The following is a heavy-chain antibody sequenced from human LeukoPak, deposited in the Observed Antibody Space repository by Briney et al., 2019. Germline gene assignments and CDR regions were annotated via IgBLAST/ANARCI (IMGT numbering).Heavy chain of an antibody. Sequence: PSETLSLTCTVSGDSISNFHWSWIRQPPGKGLEWVGYIYYPGSASYNPSLKSRVTISVDTSKNQFSLRLSSVTAADTAVYYCATSVSGGWSYFDYWGQGTLVTVSS. D-gene: IGHD6-19*01. CDR2: IYYPGSA. CDR1: GDSISNFH. V-gene: IGHV4-59*08. J-gene: IGHJ4*02. CDR3: ATSVSGGWSYFDY.